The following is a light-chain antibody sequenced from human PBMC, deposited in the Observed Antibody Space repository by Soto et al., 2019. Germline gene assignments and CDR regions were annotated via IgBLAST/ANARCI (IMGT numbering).Light chain of an antibody. Sequence: EIVLTQSPGTLSLSPGERATLSCRASQSVSNNFLAWYQQKPGQAPRLLIYGASYRATGIPDRFSGSGSGTDFTLTISRLEPEDLAVYYCQQYGSSPYMYTFGQGTKLDIK. CDR2: GAS. J-gene: IGKJ2*01. CDR1: QSVSNNF. V-gene: IGKV3-20*01. CDR3: QQYGSSPYMYT.